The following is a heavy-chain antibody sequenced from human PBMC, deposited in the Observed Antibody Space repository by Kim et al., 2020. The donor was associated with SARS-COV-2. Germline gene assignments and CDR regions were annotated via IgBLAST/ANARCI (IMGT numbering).Heavy chain of an antibody. CDR2: IYYSGST. V-gene: IGHV4-39*01. Sequence: SETLSLTCTVSGGSISSSSYYWGWIRQPPGKGLEWIGSIYYSGSTYYNPSLKSRVTISVDTSKNQFSLKLSSVTAADTAVFYCARHDSRVGQWLVRGGYYFDYWGQGTLVTVSS. J-gene: IGHJ4*02. CDR3: ARHDSRVGQWLVRGGYYFDY. D-gene: IGHD6-19*01. CDR1: GGSISSSSYY.